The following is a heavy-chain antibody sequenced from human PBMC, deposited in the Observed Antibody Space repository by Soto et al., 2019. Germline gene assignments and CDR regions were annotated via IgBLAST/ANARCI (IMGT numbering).Heavy chain of an antibody. CDR3: ARDRNFGVVIITYYGMDV. D-gene: IGHD3-3*01. CDR2: TYYRSKWYN. CDR1: GDSVSSNSAA. V-gene: IGHV6-1*01. Sequence: SQTLSLTCAISGDSVSSNSAAWNWIRQSPSRGLEWLGRTYYRSKWYNDYAVSVKSRITINPDTSKNQFSLQLNSVTPEDTAVYYCARDRNFGVVIITYYGMDVWGQGTTVTVYS. J-gene: IGHJ6*02.